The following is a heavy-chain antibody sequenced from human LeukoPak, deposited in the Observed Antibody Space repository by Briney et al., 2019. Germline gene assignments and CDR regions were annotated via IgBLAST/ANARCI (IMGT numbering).Heavy chain of an antibody. Sequence: PSETLSLTCTVSGYSISSGYYWGWIRQPPGKGLEWIGSIYHSGSTYYNPSLKSRVTMSVDTSKNQFSLKLSSVTAADTAVYYCARDLWFGGFDPWGQGTLVTVSS. J-gene: IGHJ5*02. CDR1: GYSISSGYY. V-gene: IGHV4-38-2*02. CDR3: ARDLWFGGFDP. CDR2: IYHSGST. D-gene: IGHD3-10*01.